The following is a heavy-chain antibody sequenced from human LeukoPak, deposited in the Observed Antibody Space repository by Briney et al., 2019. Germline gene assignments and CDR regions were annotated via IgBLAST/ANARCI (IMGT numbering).Heavy chain of an antibody. CDR1: GFTFSYYY. J-gene: IGHJ4*02. D-gene: IGHD2-15*01. CDR3: AKGDLIVVVVAAFDY. V-gene: IGHV3-11*01. CDR2: ISSSGSTI. Sequence: PGGSLRLSCAASGFTFSYYYMSWIRQPPGKGLEWVSYISSSGSTIYYADSVKGRFTISRDNAKTSLYLQMNSLRAEDTAVYYCAKGDLIVVVVAAFDYWGQGTLVTVSS.